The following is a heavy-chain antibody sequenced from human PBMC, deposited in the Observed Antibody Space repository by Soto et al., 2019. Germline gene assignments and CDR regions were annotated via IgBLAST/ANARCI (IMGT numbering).Heavy chain of an antibody. CDR3: ARGRIAVAPSDY. Sequence: ESGGGLVKPGGSLRLSCAASGFTFSSYSMNWVRQAPGKGLEWVSSISSSSSYIYYADSVKGRFTISRDNAKNSLYLQMNSLRAEDTAVYYCARGRIAVAPSDYWGQGTLVTVSS. CDR2: ISSSSSYI. CDR1: GFTFSSYS. D-gene: IGHD6-19*01. J-gene: IGHJ4*02. V-gene: IGHV3-21*01.